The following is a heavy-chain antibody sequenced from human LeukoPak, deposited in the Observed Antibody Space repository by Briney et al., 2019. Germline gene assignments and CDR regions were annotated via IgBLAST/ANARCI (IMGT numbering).Heavy chain of an antibody. V-gene: IGHV4-34*01. CDR2: INQSGAT. CDR1: GGSFSDYD. J-gene: IGHJ4*02. Sequence: SETLSLTCSVYGGSFSDYDWSWVRQAPGRGLQWIGEINQSGATNCDPSLKSRVTMSIDTSKSQFSLSLRSVTAADTAVYFCARYVPVKTGPTRASFDYWGQGILVTVSS. CDR3: ARYVPVKTGPTRASFDY. D-gene: IGHD1-1*01.